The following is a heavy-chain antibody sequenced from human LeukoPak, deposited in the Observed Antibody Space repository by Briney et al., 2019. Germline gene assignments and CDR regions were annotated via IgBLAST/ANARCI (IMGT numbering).Heavy chain of an antibody. Sequence: PAGTLSLTCAAYGGSFSDYSWSWIRQPPGKGLEWIGEINPSGGTNHNPSLMSRVSMSVDTSKNQISLRVSSVTAAETAVYYCARVGYRYSINDWSRTGLGAYPTKYYYYMDVWGKGRTVTVSS. J-gene: IGHJ6*03. V-gene: IGHV4-34*01. CDR1: GGSFSDYS. CDR2: INPSGGT. D-gene: IGHD5-18*01. CDR3: ARVGYRYSINDWSRTGLGAYPTKYYYYMDV.